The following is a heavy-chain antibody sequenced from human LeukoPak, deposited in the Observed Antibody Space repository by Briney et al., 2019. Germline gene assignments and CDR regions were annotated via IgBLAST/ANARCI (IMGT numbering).Heavy chain of an antibody. J-gene: IGHJ4*02. Sequence: SETLSLTCTVSGGSISSYYWSWIRQPAGKGLEWIGRIYTTGNTNYNPSLKSRVTMSVDTSKNQFSLKLSSVTAADTAVYYCASALIVVVMYYFDYWGQGNLVTVSS. D-gene: IGHD3-22*01. CDR1: GGSISSYY. CDR2: IYTTGNT. CDR3: ASALIVVVMYYFDY. V-gene: IGHV4-4*07.